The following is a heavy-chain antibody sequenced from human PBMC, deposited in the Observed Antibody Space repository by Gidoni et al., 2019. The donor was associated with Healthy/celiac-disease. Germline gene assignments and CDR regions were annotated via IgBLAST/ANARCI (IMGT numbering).Heavy chain of an antibody. D-gene: IGHD7-27*01. CDR3: TTLPLLNWVAAY. J-gene: IGHJ4*02. CDR1: GFTFSNAW. Sequence: EVQLVESGGGLVKPGASLRLSCAASGFTFSNAWMSWVRQAPGKGLEWVGRIKSKTDGGTTDYAAPVKGRFTISRDDSKNTLYLQMNSLKTEDTAVYYCTTLPLLNWVAAYWGQGTLVTVSS. CDR2: IKSKTDGGTT. V-gene: IGHV3-15*01.